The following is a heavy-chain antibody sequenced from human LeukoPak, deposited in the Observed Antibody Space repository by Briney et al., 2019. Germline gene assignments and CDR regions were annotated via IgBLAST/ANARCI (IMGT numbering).Heavy chain of an antibody. Sequence: SETLSLTCTGSADSLSSGGHYWAWIRQFPGKGLESIGFIHHSGRSRHNPSLKDRVAISVDTSRKQLALKLSSVTAADTAMYYCARGGNRFGGFYFDYWGQGIQVIVSS. CDR3: ARGGNRFGGFYFDY. V-gene: IGHV4-31*03. J-gene: IGHJ4*02. CDR1: ADSLSSGGHY. D-gene: IGHD3-10*01. CDR2: IHHSGRS.